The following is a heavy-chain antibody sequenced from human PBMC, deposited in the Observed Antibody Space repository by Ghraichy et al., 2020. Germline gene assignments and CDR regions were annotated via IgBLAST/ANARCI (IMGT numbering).Heavy chain of an antibody. J-gene: IGHJ5*02. D-gene: IGHD5-18*01. CDR1: GGSISSGSYY. CDR3: ARGGTWIQGRFDP. Sequence: SETLSLTCTVSGGSISSGSYYWSWIRQPAGKGLEWIGRIYTSGSTNYNPSLKSRVTISVDPSKTQFSLKLSSVTAADTAVYYCARGGTWIQGRFDPWGQGTLVTVAS. V-gene: IGHV4-61*02. CDR2: IYTSGST.